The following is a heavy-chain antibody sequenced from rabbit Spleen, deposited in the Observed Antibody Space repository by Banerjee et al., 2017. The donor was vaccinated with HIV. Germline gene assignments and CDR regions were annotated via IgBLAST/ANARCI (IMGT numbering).Heavy chain of an antibody. CDR2: IDVGAGST. D-gene: IGHD1-1*01. J-gene: IGHJ6*01. V-gene: IGHV1S7*01. Sequence: QVKETGGGLVQPGGSLTLSCKASGFDFRRYYLSWVRQAPGKGLEWIGIIDVGAGSTDYASWVNGRFTISSDNAQNTVDLQANSPTAADTATYFCVRGASSTGYYSLWGPGTLVTVS. CDR3: VRGASSTGYYSL. CDR1: GFDFRRYY.